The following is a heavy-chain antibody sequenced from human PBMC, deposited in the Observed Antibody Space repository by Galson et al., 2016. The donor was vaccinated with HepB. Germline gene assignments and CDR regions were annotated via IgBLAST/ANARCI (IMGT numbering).Heavy chain of an antibody. V-gene: IGHV1-18*04. J-gene: IGHJ4*02. CDR3: ATAGLGKHPDVSDDC. D-gene: IGHD2-21*01. CDR2: INGHNGNT. Sequence: SVKVSCKASGLSFSSYGITWVRQAPGGGLEWMGWINGHNGNTNYALTDKDRITITTETSTATSYLELKGLLSNDSALYYCATAGLGKHPDVSDDCWGQGTLVTVSS. CDR1: GLSFSSYG.